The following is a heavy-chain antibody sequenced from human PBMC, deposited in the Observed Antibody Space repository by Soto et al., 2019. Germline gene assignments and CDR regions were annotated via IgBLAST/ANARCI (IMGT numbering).Heavy chain of an antibody. CDR1: GYTFTNYA. Sequence: QVQLVQSGAEVKQPGSSVKVSCRASGYTFTNYAIKWVRQGPGQRLEWMGWINAGNGKTKYAQKFQGRVTITRYTSASTADMELSSLRSEDTSVYSCSSDVAVAGNSNFDYWGRGPLVTASS. CDR3: SSDVAVAGNSNFDY. J-gene: IGHJ4*02. CDR2: INAGNGKT. V-gene: IGHV1-3*01. D-gene: IGHD6-19*01.